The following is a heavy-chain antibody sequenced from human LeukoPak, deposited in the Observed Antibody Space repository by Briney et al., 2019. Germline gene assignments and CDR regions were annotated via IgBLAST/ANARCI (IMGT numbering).Heavy chain of an antibody. CDR1: GYTFTSYG. J-gene: IGHJ4*02. D-gene: IGHD1-26*01. CDR3: ARSMRGMGATTGDFDY. Sequence: ASVKVSFKASGYTFTSYGISWVRQAPGQGLEWMGWISAYNGNTNYAQKLQGRVTMTTDTSTSTAYVELRSLRSDDTAVYYCARSMRGMGATTGDFDYWGQGTLVTVSS. CDR2: ISAYNGNT. V-gene: IGHV1-18*01.